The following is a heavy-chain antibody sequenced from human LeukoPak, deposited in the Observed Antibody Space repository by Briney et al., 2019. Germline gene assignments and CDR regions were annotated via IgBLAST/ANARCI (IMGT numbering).Heavy chain of an antibody. CDR3: ARFSGYRRQDFQH. CDR1: GGSISSSSYY. D-gene: IGHD3-22*01. Sequence: SETLSLTCTVSGGSISSSSYYWGWIRKPPGKGLEWIGSIYYSGCTYYNPSLKSRVTISVDTSKNQFSLKLSSVTAADTAVYYCARFSGYRRQDFQHWGQGTLVTVSS. V-gene: IGHV4-39*01. J-gene: IGHJ1*01. CDR2: IYYSGCT.